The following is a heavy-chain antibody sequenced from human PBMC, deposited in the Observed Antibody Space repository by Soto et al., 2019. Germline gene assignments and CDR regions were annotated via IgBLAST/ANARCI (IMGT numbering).Heavy chain of an antibody. V-gene: IGHV4-39*01. CDR1: GGSISSSSYY. CDR2: IYYSGST. Sequence: QLQLQESGPGLVKPSETLSLTCTVSGGSISSSSYYWGWIRQPPGKGLEWIGSIYYSGSTYYNPSFKIRVPMSVDTSKNQFSLKLSSVTAAETAVYYCARHEGDYYGSGSSWYYYYGMDVWGQGTTVTVSS. J-gene: IGHJ6*02. D-gene: IGHD3-10*01. CDR3: ARHEGDYYGSGSSWYYYYGMDV.